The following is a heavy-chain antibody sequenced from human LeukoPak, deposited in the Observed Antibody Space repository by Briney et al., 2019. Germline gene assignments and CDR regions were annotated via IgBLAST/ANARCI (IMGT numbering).Heavy chain of an antibody. CDR3: ARDLDRIAVAANDAFDI. J-gene: IGHJ3*02. CDR1: GDSVSSNSAA. Sequence: SQTLSLTCAISGDSVSSNSAAWNWIRQSPSRGLEWLGRTYYRSKWYNEYAVSVKSRITINPDTSKNQFSLQLNSVTPEDTAVYYCARDLDRIAVAANDAFDIWGQGTMVTVSS. CDR2: TYYRSKWYN. D-gene: IGHD6-19*01. V-gene: IGHV6-1*01.